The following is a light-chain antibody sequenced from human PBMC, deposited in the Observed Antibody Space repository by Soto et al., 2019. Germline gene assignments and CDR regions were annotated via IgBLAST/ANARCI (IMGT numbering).Light chain of an antibody. V-gene: IGKV3-11*01. CDR3: QQRSKWPWT. J-gene: IGKJ2*01. CDR2: DAS. CDR1: QSVSRY. Sequence: EIVLTQSPATLSLSPGERATLSCRASQSVSRYLDWYQQTPGQAPRLLIYDASNRATGIPARFSGSGSGTDFSLTISSLEPEDFAVYYCQQRSKWPWTFGQGTKLEIK.